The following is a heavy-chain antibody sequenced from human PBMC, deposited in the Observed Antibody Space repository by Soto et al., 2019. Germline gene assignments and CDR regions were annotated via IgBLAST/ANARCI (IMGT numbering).Heavy chain of an antibody. Sequence: LSLTCTVSGGSISSYYWSWIRQPPGKGLEWIGYIYYSGSTNYNPSLKSRVTISVDTSKNQFSLKLSSVTAADTAVYYCARADQEGYYYMDVWGKGTTVTVSS. V-gene: IGHV4-59*08. CDR1: GGSISSYY. CDR3: ARADQEGYYYMDV. CDR2: IYYSGST. J-gene: IGHJ6*03.